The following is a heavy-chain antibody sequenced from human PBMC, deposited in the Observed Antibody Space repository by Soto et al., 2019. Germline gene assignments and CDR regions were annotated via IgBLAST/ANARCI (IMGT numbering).Heavy chain of an antibody. J-gene: IGHJ5*02. CDR2: IYYSGST. CDR3: ASGVLWFGDNVNWFDP. Sequence: SETLSLTCTVSGGSISSGDYYWSWIRQHPGKGLGWIGYIYYSGSTYYNPYLKSRVTISVDTSKNQFSLKLSSVTAADTAVYYCASGVLWFGDNVNWFDPWGQGTLVTVSS. CDR1: GGSISSGDYY. D-gene: IGHD3-10*01. V-gene: IGHV4-31*03.